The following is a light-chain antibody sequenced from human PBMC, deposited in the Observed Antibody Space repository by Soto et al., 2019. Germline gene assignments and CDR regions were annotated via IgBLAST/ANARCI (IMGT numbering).Light chain of an antibody. CDR2: GAY. CDR3: QQYETSPRA. J-gene: IGKJ1*01. CDR1: QTISSNS. Sequence: IILTQSPGTLSLSPGERATLSCRASQTISSNSLAWYQQRPGPSPRLLIYGAYSRATGIPDRFVGSGSGRDFTLTISRLEPDDLAVYYCQQYETSPRAFGQGTKVEIK. V-gene: IGKV3-20*01.